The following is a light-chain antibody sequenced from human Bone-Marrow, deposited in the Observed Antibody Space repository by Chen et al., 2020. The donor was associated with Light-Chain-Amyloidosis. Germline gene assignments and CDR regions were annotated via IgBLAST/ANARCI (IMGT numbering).Light chain of an antibody. V-gene: IGKV6-21*01. CDR3: HQSTSVPHT. CDR2: YTS. CDR1: KSIGTS. J-gene: IGKJ1*01. Sequence: EIVLTQAPDFHSVTPKEKFTITCRASKSIGTSLHWYQQKPDQSPKLLIKYTSQSFLGVPSRFSGSGSGTDLTLTINSLEAEDAATYYCHQSTSVPHTFGQGTKVEIK.